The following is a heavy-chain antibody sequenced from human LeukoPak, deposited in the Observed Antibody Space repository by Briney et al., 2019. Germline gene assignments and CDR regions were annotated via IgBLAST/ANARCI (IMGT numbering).Heavy chain of an antibody. J-gene: IGHJ3*02. CDR1: GGSISSGGYY. Sequence: PSETLSLTCTVSGGSISSGGYYWSRIRQHPGKGLEWIGYIYYSGSTYYNPSLKSRVTISVDTSKNQFSLKLSSVTAADTAVYYCARCFLRFFGADAFDIWGQGTMVTVSS. D-gene: IGHD3-3*01. CDR3: ARCFLRFFGADAFDI. V-gene: IGHV4-31*03. CDR2: IYYSGST.